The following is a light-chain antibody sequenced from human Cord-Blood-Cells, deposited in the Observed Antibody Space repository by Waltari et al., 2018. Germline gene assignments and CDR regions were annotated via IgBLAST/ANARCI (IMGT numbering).Light chain of an antibody. Sequence: QSVLTQPPSVSGAPGQRVTIPRTGSSSNIGAGYDVPWYQQLPGTAPKLLIYGNSNRPSGVPDRFSGSKSGTSASLAITGLQAEDEADYYCQSYDSSLSGWVFGGGTKLTVL. V-gene: IGLV1-40*01. CDR2: GNS. J-gene: IGLJ3*02. CDR1: SSNIGAGYD. CDR3: QSYDSSLSGWV.